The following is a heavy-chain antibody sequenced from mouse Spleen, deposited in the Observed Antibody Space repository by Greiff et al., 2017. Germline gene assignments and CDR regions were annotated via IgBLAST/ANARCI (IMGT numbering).Heavy chain of an antibody. J-gene: IGHJ3*01. D-gene: IGHD1-1*01. CDR1: GYTFTSYW. V-gene: IGHV1-53*01. CDR3: AREGNYYGSSPWFAY. CDR2: INPSNGGT. Sequence: VQLQQSGTELVKPGASVKLSCKASGYTFTSYWMHWVKQRPGQGLEWIGNINPSNGGTNYNEKFKSKATLTVDKSSSTAYMQLSSLTSEDSAVYYCAREGNYYGSSPWFAYWGQGTLVTVSA.